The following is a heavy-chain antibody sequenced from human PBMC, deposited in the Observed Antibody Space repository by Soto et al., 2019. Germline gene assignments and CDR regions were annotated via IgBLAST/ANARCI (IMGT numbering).Heavy chain of an antibody. CDR2: MNPSSGNT. D-gene: IGHD3-3*01. J-gene: IGHJ6*02. V-gene: IGHV1-8*01. CDR3: ARGPYYDFWSGYSYYYYYYGMDV. CDR1: GYSFTGYD. Sequence: ASVKVSCKASGYSFTGYDINWVRQATGQGLEWMGWMNPSSGNTGYAQKFQGRVTMTRNTSISTAYMELSSLRSEDTAVYYCARGPYYDFWSGYSYYYYYYGMDVRGQGTTVTVSS.